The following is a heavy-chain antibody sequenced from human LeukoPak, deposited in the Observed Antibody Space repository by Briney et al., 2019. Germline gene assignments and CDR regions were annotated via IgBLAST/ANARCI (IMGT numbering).Heavy chain of an antibody. CDR2: INHSGST. CDR1: GGSFSGYY. D-gene: IGHD2-2*01. J-gene: IGHJ3*02. CDR3: ARGGVVVPADAFDI. V-gene: IGHV4-34*01. Sequence: SETLSLTCAVYGGSFSGYYWSWIRQPPGKGLEWIGEINHSGSTNYNPSLKSRVTISVDTSKNQFSLKLSSVTAADTAVYYCARGGVVVPADAFDIWGQGTMVTVPS.